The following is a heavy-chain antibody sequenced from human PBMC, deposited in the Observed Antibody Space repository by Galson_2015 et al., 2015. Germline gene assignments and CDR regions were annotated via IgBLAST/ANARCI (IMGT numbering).Heavy chain of an antibody. Sequence: QSGAEVKKPGESLKISCKGSGYSFTSYWIGWVRQMPGKGLEGMGIIYPGDSDARYSPSFQGQVTMSADKSISTTYLQWSSLKASDTAMYYCARLGTGSYSDGAFDIWGQGTMVTVSS. V-gene: IGHV5-51*01. CDR1: GYSFTSYW. CDR3: ARLGTGSYSDGAFDI. D-gene: IGHD1-26*01. J-gene: IGHJ3*02. CDR2: IYPGDSDA.